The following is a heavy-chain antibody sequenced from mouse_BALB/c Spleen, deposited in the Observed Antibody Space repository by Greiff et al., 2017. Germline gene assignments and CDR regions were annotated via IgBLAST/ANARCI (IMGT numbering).Heavy chain of an antibody. CDR2: IDPANGNT. Sequence: VQLQQSGAELVKPGASVKLSCTASGFNIKDTYMHWVKQRPEQGLEWIGRIDPANGNTKYDTKFQGKATITADTSSNTAYLQLSSLTSEDTAVYYCADYKDYAMDYWGQGTSVTVSS. D-gene: IGHD1-3*01. CDR3: ADYKDYAMDY. CDR1: GFNIKDTY. V-gene: IGHV14-3*02. J-gene: IGHJ4*01.